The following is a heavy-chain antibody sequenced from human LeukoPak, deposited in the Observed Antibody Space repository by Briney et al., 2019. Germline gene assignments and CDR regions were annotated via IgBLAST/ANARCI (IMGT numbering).Heavy chain of an antibody. CDR1: GFTFSSYC. CDR2: IKYDGSHT. J-gene: IGHJ4*02. V-gene: IGHV3-74*01. CDR3: ARLTVTDNTDY. D-gene: IGHD4-17*01. Sequence: GGSLRLSCVASGFTFSSYCMHWVRQDPGKGLVWISAIKYDGSHTAYADSVKGRFTISRDNAKNTLHLQMNSLRAEDTAVYYCARLTVTDNTDYWGQGTLVTVSS.